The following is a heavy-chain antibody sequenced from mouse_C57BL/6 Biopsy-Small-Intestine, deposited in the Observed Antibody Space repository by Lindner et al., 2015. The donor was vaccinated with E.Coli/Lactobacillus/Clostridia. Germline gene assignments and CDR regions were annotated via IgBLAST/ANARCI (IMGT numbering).Heavy chain of an antibody. CDR1: GYTFTAYW. CDR2: IHPNSGST. V-gene: IGHV1-64*01. CDR3: ARSDMITTVVATDFDV. D-gene: IGHD1-1*01. J-gene: IGHJ1*03. Sequence: VQLQESGAELVKPGASVKLSCKASGYTFTAYWMHWVKQRPGQGLEWIGMIHPNSGSTNYNEKFKSKATLTVDKSSSTVYMQLSSLTSEDSAVYYCARSDMITTVVATDFDVWGTGTTVTVSS.